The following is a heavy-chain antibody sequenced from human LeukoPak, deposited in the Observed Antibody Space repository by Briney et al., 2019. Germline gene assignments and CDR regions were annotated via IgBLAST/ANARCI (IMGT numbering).Heavy chain of an antibody. D-gene: IGHD1-7*01. J-gene: IGHJ4*02. Sequence: GGSLRLSCAASGFTFSSSAMSWVRQAPGKGLYWVTAISGSGTGTYYADSVKGRFTISRDNSKNTLYLQMNSLRAEDTAVYYCAKEGGTGTRFDYWGQGTLVTVSS. CDR1: GFTFSSSA. V-gene: IGHV3-23*01. CDR3: AKEGGTGTRFDY. CDR2: ISGSGTGT.